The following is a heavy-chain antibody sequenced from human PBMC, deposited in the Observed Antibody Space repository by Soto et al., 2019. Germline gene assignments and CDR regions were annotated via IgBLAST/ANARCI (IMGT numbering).Heavy chain of an antibody. Sequence: PSETLSLTCAVSGGSISSSNWWSWVRQPPGKGLEWIGEIYHSGSTNYNPSLKSRVTISVDKSKNQFSLKLSSVTAADTAVYYCARKGITIFGVVGHYGMDVWGQGTTVTV. CDR3: ARKGITIFGVVGHYGMDV. CDR1: GGSISSSNW. V-gene: IGHV4-4*02. CDR2: IYHSGST. J-gene: IGHJ6*02. D-gene: IGHD3-3*01.